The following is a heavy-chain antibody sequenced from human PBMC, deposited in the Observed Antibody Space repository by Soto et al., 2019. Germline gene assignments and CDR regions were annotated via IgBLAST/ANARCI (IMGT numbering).Heavy chain of an antibody. CDR1: GGTFSSYA. CDR3: ASPLLGGGGAFDI. V-gene: IGHV1-69*13. Sequence: ASGKVSCKSSGGTFSSYAISWVRQAPGQGLEWMGGIIPIFGTANYAQKFQGRVTITADGSTRTAYMELSSLRSEDTAVYYCASPLLGGGGAFDIWGQGTMVTVTS. D-gene: IGHD3-16*01. CDR2: IIPIFGTA. J-gene: IGHJ3*02.